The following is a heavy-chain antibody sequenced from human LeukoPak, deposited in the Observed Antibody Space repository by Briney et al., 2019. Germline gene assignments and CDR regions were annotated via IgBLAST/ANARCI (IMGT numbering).Heavy chain of an antibody. CDR3: ARRPLIAAAGAFDY. CDR1: GGSISSSSYY. Sequence: PSETLSLTCTVSGGSISSSSYYWGWIRQPPGKGLEWIGSIYYSGSTHYNPSLKSRVTISVDTSKNQFSLKLSSVTAADTAVYYCARRPLIAAAGAFDYWGQGTLVTVSS. J-gene: IGHJ4*02. D-gene: IGHD6-13*01. CDR2: IYYSGST. V-gene: IGHV4-39*01.